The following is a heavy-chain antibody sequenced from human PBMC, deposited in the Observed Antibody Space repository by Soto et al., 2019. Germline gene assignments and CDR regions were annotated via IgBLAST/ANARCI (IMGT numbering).Heavy chain of an antibody. CDR2: IYYSGST. CDR3: ARDRSNSPDFFDF. Sequence: SETLSLTCTVSGGSISSDEYYWTWIRQPPGKGLEWIGYIYYSGSTNYNPSLKSRVTISVDTSKNQFSLKLTSVSAADTAVYYCARDRSNSPDFFDFWGQGTLVSVNS. CDR1: GGSISSDEYY. D-gene: IGHD6-6*01. V-gene: IGHV4-30-4*01. J-gene: IGHJ4*02.